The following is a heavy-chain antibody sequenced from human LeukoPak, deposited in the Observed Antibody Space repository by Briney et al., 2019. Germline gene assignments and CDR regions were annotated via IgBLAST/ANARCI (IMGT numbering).Heavy chain of an antibody. Sequence: PGGSLRLSCAASGFTFSTFAMIWVRQPPGKGLEWVSVIYGAGAGITYYIDSVKGRFTISRDNSRNTVYLQMNSLRAEDTAVYYCARELGDWDQGTLVTVSS. J-gene: IGHJ4*02. CDR3: ARELGD. CDR1: GFTFSTFA. V-gene: IGHV3-23*03. CDR2: IYGAGAGIT. D-gene: IGHD1-7*01.